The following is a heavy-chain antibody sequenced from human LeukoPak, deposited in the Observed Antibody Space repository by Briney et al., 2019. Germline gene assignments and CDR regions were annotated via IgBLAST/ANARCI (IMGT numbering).Heavy chain of an antibody. CDR1: GGTFSSYA. Sequence: SVKVSCKASGGTFSSYAISWVRQAPGQGLEWMGGIIPIFGTANYAQKFQGRVTITADESTSTAYMELSSLRSEDTAVYYCARKGDRSSTSCYGNWFDPWGQGTLVTVSS. CDR2: IIPIFGTA. CDR3: ARKGDRSSTSCYGNWFDP. J-gene: IGHJ5*02. D-gene: IGHD2-2*01. V-gene: IGHV1-69*13.